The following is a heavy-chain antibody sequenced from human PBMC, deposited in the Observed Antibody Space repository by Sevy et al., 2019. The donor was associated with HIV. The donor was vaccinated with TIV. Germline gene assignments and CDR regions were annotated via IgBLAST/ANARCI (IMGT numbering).Heavy chain of an antibody. J-gene: IGHJ4*02. CDR1: EITFSTAI. CDR3: AKEVGTSGRCGYFNY. CDR2: ISYEESK. Sequence: GGSLRLSCAASEITFSTAIIHWVRQAPGKGLEWVAAISYEESKYYADSVKGRLTISRDSSKNTVYLEMSSLRTEDTAVYYCAKEVGTSGRCGYFNYWGQGTLVTVSS. V-gene: IGHV3-30*04. D-gene: IGHD6-19*01.